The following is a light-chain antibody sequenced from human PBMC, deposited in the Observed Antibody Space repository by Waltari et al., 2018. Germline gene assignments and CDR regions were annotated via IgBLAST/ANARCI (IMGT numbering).Light chain of an antibody. CDR3: QQSYSTVVT. Sequence: DIQMTQSPSSLSASVGDRATITCRASQSISSYLNWYQQKPGKAPKLLIYAASSLQSGVPSRFSGSGSGTDFTLTISSLQPEDFATYYCQQSYSTVVTFGQGTKLEIK. CDR1: QSISSY. V-gene: IGKV1-39*01. J-gene: IGKJ2*01. CDR2: AAS.